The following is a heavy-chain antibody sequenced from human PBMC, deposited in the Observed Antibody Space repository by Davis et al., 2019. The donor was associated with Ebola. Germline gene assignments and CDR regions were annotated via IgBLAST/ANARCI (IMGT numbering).Heavy chain of an antibody. CDR1: GYTFTVYY. J-gene: IGHJ6*03. CDR2: ISPNTGGT. D-gene: IGHD4-23*01. CDR3: ARVLGNPWDYYYYYMDV. Sequence: ASVKVSCKASGYTFTVYYMHWVRQAPGQGLEWMGWISPNTGGTIYAQKFQDRVTMTRDTSISTAYMELSRLRSDDTAVYYCARVLGNPWDYYYYYMDVWGKGTTVTVSS. V-gene: IGHV1-2*02.